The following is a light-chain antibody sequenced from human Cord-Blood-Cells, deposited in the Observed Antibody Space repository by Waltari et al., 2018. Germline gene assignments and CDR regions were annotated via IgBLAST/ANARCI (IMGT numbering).Light chain of an antibody. CDR2: EVS. CDR3: SSYTSSSNAV. J-gene: IGLJ7*01. Sequence: QSALTQPASVSGSPGQSITISCTGTSSDVGGYNYVSWYQQHPGKAPKLMIYEVSNRPSGVSNRFSGSKSDNTASLTISGLQAEDEADYYCSSYTSSSNAVFGGGTQLTVL. V-gene: IGLV2-14*01. CDR1: SSDVGGYNY.